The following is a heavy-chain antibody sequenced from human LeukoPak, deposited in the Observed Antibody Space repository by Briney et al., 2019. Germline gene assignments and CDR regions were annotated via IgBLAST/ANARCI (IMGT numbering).Heavy chain of an antibody. CDR2: IYSDNT. CDR3: AKCVDGDRVYYYYYYYIDV. CDR1: GFTVSSNS. Sequence: PGGSLRLSCTVSGFTVSSNSMSWVRQAPGKGLEWVSFIYSDNTHYADSVKGRFTISRDNAKNSLYLQMDSLRAEDTAVYYCAKCVDGDRVYYYYYYYIDVWGRGTTVTVSS. V-gene: IGHV3-53*01. J-gene: IGHJ6*03. D-gene: IGHD4-17*01.